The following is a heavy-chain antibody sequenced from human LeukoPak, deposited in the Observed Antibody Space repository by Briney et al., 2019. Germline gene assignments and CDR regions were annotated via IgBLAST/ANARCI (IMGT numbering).Heavy chain of an antibody. J-gene: IGHJ6*03. Sequence: PSETLSLTCTVSGGSISSSSYYWGWIRQPPGKGLEWIGSIYYSGSTYYNPSLKSRVTISVDTSKNQFSLKLSSVTAADTAVHYCARHGRGYYGSGSTKNRFYYYYMDVWGKGTTVTISS. D-gene: IGHD3-10*01. V-gene: IGHV4-39*01. CDR2: IYYSGST. CDR3: ARHGRGYYGSGSTKNRFYYYYMDV. CDR1: GGSISSSSYY.